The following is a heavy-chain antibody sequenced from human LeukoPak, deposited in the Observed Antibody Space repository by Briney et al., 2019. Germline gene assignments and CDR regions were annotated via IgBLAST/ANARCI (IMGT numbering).Heavy chain of an antibody. CDR2: ISPSGGST. CDR1: GYTFTSNY. V-gene: IGHV1-46*01. J-gene: IGHJ6*03. CDR3: ARLGSGGSWPNYYYYYMDV. D-gene: IGHD2-15*01. Sequence: GASVKVSCKAFGYTFTSNYMHWVRQAPGQGPEWMGVISPSGGSTTYAQKLQGRVTMTTDTSTSTAYMELRSLRSDDTAVYYCARLGSGGSWPNYYYYYMDVWGKGTTVTISS.